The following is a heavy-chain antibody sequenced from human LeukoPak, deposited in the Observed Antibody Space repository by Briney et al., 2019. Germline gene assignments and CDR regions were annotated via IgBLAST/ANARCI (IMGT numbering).Heavy chain of an antibody. J-gene: IGHJ4*02. Sequence: SGPTLVKPTQTLTLTCTFSGFSLSTRGVGVGWVRQPPGKALGWLALIYWDDDKRYNSSLKSRLTITKDTSKNQVVLTMTNVDPVDTATYYCVHRRIYSPFDYWGQGALVTVSS. CDR1: GFSLSTRGVG. V-gene: IGHV2-5*02. D-gene: IGHD4-11*01. CDR3: VHRRIYSPFDY. CDR2: IYWDDDK.